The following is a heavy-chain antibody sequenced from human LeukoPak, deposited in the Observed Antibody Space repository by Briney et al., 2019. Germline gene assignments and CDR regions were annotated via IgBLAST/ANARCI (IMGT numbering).Heavy chain of an antibody. CDR1: GGTFSSHA. Sequence: ASVKVSCKASGGTFSSHAISWVRQAPGQGLEWMGGIIPIFGTANYAQKFQGRVTITADESTSTAYMELSSLRSEDTAVYYCARETWELYFDYWGQGTLVTVSS. V-gene: IGHV1-69*13. D-gene: IGHD1-26*01. CDR3: ARETWELYFDY. J-gene: IGHJ4*02. CDR2: IIPIFGTA.